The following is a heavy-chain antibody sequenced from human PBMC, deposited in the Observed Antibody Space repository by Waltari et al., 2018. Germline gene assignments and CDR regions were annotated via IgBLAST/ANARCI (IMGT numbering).Heavy chain of an antibody. CDR2: MNPNSGNT. Sequence: QVQLVQSGAEVKKPGASVKVPCQAYGYIFNRYDIHWVRQATGQGLEWMGWMNPNSGNTGYAQKFQGRVTITRNTSISTAYMELSSLRSEDTAVYYCARGKGDFDYWGQGTLVTVSS. J-gene: IGHJ4*02. CDR1: GYIFNRYD. V-gene: IGHV1-8*03. CDR3: ARGKGDFDY.